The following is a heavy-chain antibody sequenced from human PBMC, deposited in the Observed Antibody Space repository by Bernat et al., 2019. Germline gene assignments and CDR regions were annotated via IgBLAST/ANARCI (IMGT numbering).Heavy chain of an antibody. CDR1: GYSISSGYY. CDR3: AREYLREDCSGGSGSNWFDP. V-gene: IGHV4-38-2*02. CDR2: IYHSGST. J-gene: IGHJ5*02. Sequence: QVQLQESGPGLVKPSETLSLTCAVSGYSISSGYYWGWIRQPPGKGLEWIGSIYHSGSTYYNPSLKSRVTISVDTSKNQFSLKLNSVTAADTAVYYCAREYLREDCSGGSGSNWFDPWGQGTLVTVSS. D-gene: IGHD2-15*01.